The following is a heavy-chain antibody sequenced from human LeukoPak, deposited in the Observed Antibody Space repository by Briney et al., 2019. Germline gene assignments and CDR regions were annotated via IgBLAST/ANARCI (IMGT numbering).Heavy chain of an antibody. Sequence: PGGSLRLSCVASGFDFNIYSMTWVRQAPGKGLEWVSYISGSGSPIYYGDSVKGRFTVSRDNAKNSLYLQMSSLRDENTAVYYCARIVGASDYWGQGTLVTVSS. CDR3: ARIVGASDY. CDR1: GFDFNIYS. J-gene: IGHJ4*02. D-gene: IGHD1-26*01. V-gene: IGHV3-48*02. CDR2: ISGSGSPI.